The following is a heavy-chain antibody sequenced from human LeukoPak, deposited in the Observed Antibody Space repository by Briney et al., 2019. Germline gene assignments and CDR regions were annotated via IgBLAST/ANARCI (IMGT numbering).Heavy chain of an antibody. CDR2: ISSSGSTI. CDR3: AVLTYQLLDYYFVY. V-gene: IGHV3-48*01. CDR1: GFIFSSYS. J-gene: IGHJ4*02. D-gene: IGHD2-2*01. Sequence: GGSLRLSCAASGFIFSSYSMNWVRQAPGKGLEWVSYISSSGSTIYYADSVKGRFTISRDNAKNSLYLQMNSLRAEDTAVYYCAVLTYQLLDYYFVYWGQGTLVTVSS.